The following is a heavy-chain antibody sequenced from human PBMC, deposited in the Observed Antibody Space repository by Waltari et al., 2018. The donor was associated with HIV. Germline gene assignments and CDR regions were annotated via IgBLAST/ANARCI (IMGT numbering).Heavy chain of an antibody. CDR2: INIDGGDT. Sequence: VQLVESGGKLVQPGGSLSLSCAASGFNFRSYWIHWIRHVPGKGLVWVSNINIDGGDTSYLESVKGRFTISRDNANNTLYLQMNNLRVEDTAMYFCTRDLSTYGHEFDYWGQGTLVTVAS. CDR3: TRDLSTYGHEFDY. V-gene: IGHV3-74*01. CDR1: GFNFRSYW. D-gene: IGHD2-2*01. J-gene: IGHJ4*02.